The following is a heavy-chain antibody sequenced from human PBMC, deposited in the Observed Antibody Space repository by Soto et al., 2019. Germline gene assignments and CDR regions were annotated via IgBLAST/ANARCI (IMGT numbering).Heavy chain of an antibody. D-gene: IGHD2-2*01. Sequence: SVKVSCKASSYTFTTYGINWVRQAPVQGLEWMGWVSPYNGDTSYAQKVQGRVTMTTDTSKTTAYLELRSLRSDDTAVYYCAREVGHMDVWGQGTTVTVSS. J-gene: IGHJ6*02. V-gene: IGHV1-18*04. CDR1: SYTFTTYG. CDR3: AREVGHMDV. CDR2: VSPYNGDT.